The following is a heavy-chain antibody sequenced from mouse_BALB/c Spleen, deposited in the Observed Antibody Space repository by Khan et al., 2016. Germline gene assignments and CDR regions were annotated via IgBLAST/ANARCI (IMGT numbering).Heavy chain of an antibody. Sequence: EVQLQESGPGLVKPSQSLSLTCTVTGYSITSDYAWNWIRQFPGNKLEWMGYISYSGSTSYNPSLKSRISITRDTSKNQFFLQLNSVTTEDTATYDCARCITTRFMDYWGQGTSVTVSS. CDR2: ISYSGST. D-gene: IGHD1-2*01. CDR1: GYSITSDYA. V-gene: IGHV3-2*02. J-gene: IGHJ4*01. CDR3: ARCITTRFMDY.